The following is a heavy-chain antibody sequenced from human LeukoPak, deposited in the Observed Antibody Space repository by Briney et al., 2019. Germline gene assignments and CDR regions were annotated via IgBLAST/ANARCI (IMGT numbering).Heavy chain of an antibody. V-gene: IGHV4-59*08. J-gene: IGHJ4*02. CDR3: ARHKSIPPFFDY. CDR1: GGSISSYY. Sequence: SETLSLTCTVSGGSISSYYWSWIRQPPGKGLEWIGYIYYSGSTNYNPSLKSRVTISVDTSKDQFSLKLSSVTAADTAVYYCARHKSIPPFFDYWGQGTLVTVSS. CDR2: IYYSGST. D-gene: IGHD2-2*02.